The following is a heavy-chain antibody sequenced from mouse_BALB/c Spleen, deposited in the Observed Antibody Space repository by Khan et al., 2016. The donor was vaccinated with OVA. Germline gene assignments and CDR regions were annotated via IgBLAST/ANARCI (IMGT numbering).Heavy chain of an antibody. CDR2: IDPANGNT. Sequence: VQLQQSGAELVRPAASLTLSCTASGFTITDTYMHWVKQGPEQGLEWIGRIDPANGNTKYDPTFQGPATLTADTSSNTAFLQLSRLTSEDTAVSYCCYAYVPDAMDYWGQGTTSTVSS. J-gene: IGHJ4*01. V-gene: IGHV14-3*02. CDR1: GFTITDTY. CDR3: CYAYVPDAMDY.